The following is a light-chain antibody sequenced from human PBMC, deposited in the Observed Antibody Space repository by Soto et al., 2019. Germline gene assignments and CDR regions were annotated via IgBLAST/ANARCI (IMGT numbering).Light chain of an antibody. Sequence: EMVMTQSPATLSVSPGERATLSCRASQTIGSNLAWYQQKPGQAPRLLIYGASTRVTGTPARFSGSGSGTEFTLTISSLQTEDFAVYYCRQYNNWPPVTFGGGTRLEIK. V-gene: IGKV3-15*01. CDR3: RQYNNWPPVT. J-gene: IGKJ5*01. CDR2: GAS. CDR1: QTIGSN.